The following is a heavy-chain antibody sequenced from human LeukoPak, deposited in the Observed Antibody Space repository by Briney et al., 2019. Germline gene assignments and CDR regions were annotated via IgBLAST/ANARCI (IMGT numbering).Heavy chain of an antibody. CDR1: GFAFSGYD. CDR3: ARIDSSVYYSAY. CDR2: TSHDGSTK. Sequence: GGSLRLSCVASGFAFSGYDMHWVRQAPGKGLEWMAITSHDGSTKYYADSVKGRFTISRDNSINTLYLQMNSLRTEDTAVYYCARIDSSVYYSAYWGQGTLVSVSS. D-gene: IGHD3-22*01. J-gene: IGHJ4*02. V-gene: IGHV3-30*03.